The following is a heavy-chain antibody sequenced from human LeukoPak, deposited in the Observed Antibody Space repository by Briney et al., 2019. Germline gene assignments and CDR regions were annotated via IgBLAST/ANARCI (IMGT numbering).Heavy chain of an antibody. Sequence: GGSLRLSCAASGFTFSSYAMHWVRRAPGKGLEWVAVISYDGSNKYYADSVKGRFTISRDNSKNTLYLQMNSLRAEDTAVYYCAREKGGIAVAGTFDYWGQGTLVTVSS. CDR2: ISYDGSNK. CDR3: AREKGGIAVAGTFDY. D-gene: IGHD6-19*01. J-gene: IGHJ4*02. CDR1: GFTFSSYA. V-gene: IGHV3-30-3*01.